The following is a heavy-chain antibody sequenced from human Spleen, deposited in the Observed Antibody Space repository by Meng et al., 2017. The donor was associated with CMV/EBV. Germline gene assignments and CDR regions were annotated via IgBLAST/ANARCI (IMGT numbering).Heavy chain of an antibody. J-gene: IGHJ4*02. Sequence: GGSLRLSCAASGFIFSNYAMHWVRQAPGKGLEWVAVISYDGSNEYYADSVKGRFTISRDNSKNTLYLQMNRLRAGDTAVYYCARANGYSSGWYPGRSYFDYWGQGSLVTVSS. CDR2: ISYDGSNE. V-gene: IGHV3-30-3*01. CDR1: GFIFSNYA. CDR3: ARANGYSSGWYPGRSYFDY. D-gene: IGHD6-19*01.